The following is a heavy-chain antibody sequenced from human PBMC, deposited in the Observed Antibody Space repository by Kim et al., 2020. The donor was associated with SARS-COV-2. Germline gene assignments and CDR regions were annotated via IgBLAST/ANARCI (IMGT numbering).Heavy chain of an antibody. Sequence: EDHYYSTSAKTRLTISNDTSKNQVVLTMTNMDPVDTATYYCARTALGVEDVWGQGTTVTVSS. J-gene: IGHJ6*02. D-gene: IGHD3-3*01. CDR3: ARTALGVEDV. V-gene: IGHV2-70*01. CDR2: EDH.